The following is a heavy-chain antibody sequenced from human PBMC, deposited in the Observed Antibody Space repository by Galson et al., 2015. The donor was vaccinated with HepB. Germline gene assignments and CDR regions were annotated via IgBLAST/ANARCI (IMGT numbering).Heavy chain of an antibody. J-gene: IGHJ4*02. CDR2: IAYDGINR. V-gene: IGHV3-30*18. Sequence: SLRLSCAASGFRFSDYGMHWVRQAPGKGLEWVAVIAYDGINRHYADSVKGRFTISRDSSKNPVVLEMNSLRADDTAFYHCAKCLGSGASCYKATIDYWGQGTLVTVSS. D-gene: IGHD2-2*02. CDR1: GFRFSDYG. CDR3: AKCLGSGASCYKATIDY.